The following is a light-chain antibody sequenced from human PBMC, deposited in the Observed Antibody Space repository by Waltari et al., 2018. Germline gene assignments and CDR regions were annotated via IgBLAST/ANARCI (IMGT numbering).Light chain of an antibody. CDR3: CSYAGSSTLDVV. CDR2: EVS. CDR1: SRDIGRHNI. V-gene: IGLV2-23*02. J-gene: IGLJ2*01. Sequence: QSALTQPASVSGSPGQSIPISCTGTSRDIGRHNIVHWYQHHPGKAPKLMIYEVSKRPSGVSNRFSGSKSGNRASLTISGLQAEDEADYYCCSYAGSSTLDVVFGGGTKLTVL.